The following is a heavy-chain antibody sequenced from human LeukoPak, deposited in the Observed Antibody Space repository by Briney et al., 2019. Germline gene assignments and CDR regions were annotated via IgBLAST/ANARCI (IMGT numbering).Heavy chain of an antibody. CDR1: GFSFGNYA. CDR3: VKDPRDTYGTNWFVS. Sequence: GGSLRLSCVASGFSFGNYAMSWVRQPPGEGLQWVSQISGTGGATWYAGFARDRFTISRDNSKKTLYLQMSGLRVEDTAMYYCVKDPRDTYGTNWFVSWGQGTLLIVSS. CDR2: ISGTGGAT. D-gene: IGHD2-21*01. J-gene: IGHJ5*01. V-gene: IGHV3-23*01.